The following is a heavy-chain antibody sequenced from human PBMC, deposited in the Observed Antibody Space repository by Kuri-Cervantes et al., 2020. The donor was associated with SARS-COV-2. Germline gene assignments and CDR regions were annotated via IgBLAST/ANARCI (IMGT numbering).Heavy chain of an antibody. CDR3: ARDTVYGSSSGGMDV. D-gene: IGHD6-6*01. CDR2: IIPLFGIA. CDR1: GGTFSSHA. Sequence: SETVSCKDSGGTFSSHAISWVRQAPGQGLEWMGGIIPLFGIANYAQSFQGRVTITADESTSTAYMELSSLRAADTAVYYCARDTVYGSSSGGMDVWGQGTMVTVSS. V-gene: IGHV1-69*13. J-gene: IGHJ6*02.